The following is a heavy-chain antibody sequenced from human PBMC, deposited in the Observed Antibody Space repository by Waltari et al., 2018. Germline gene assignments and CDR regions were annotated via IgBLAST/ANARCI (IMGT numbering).Heavy chain of an antibody. CDR3: ARRRNYPGAAMDV. CDR1: GYSFTTHW. Sequence: EVQLVQSGAEVKKPGESLNISCKDSGYSFTTHWIGWVRQMPGKGLEWMGVIYPCDSDTTYSPSCQGQVTISSDRSISTAYLQWSSLKVSDTAIYYCARRRNYPGAAMDVWGQGTTVTVSS. D-gene: IGHD4-4*01. CDR2: IYPCDSDT. V-gene: IGHV5-51*01. J-gene: IGHJ6*02.